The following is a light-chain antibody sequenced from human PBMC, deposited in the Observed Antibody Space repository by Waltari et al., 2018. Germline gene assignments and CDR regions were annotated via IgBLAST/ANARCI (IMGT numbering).Light chain of an antibody. CDR3: LQHNSYPPYT. CDR2: TAS. V-gene: IGKV1-17*03. J-gene: IGKJ2*01. CDR1: QGISNY. Sequence: DIQMTQSPSAMSASVGDSVTITCRTRQGISNYLAWFQQKTGKIPERLIYTASSLQSGVPSRFSGSGSGTEFTLTINSLQPEDFATYYCLQHNSYPPYTFGQGTKLEIK.